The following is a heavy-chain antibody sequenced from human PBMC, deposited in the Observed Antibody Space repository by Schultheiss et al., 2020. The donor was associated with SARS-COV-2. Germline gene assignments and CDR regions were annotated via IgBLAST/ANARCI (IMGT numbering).Heavy chain of an antibody. D-gene: IGHD7-27*01. J-gene: IGHJ5*02. CDR1: GFTFGDYA. CDR2: ISGSGGST. CDR3: AKGPTGGFDP. V-gene: IGHV3-23*01. Sequence: GGSLRLSCTASGFTFGDYAMSWVRQAPGKGLEWVSAISGSGGSTYYADSVKGRFTISRDNSKNTLYLQMNSLRAEDTAVYYCAKGPTGGFDPWGQGTLVTVSS.